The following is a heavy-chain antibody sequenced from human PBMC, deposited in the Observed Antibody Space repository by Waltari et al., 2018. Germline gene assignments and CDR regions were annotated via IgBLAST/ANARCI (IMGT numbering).Heavy chain of an antibody. Sequence: QVQLQESGPGLVKPSETLSLTCTVSGGSISSHYWRWIRQPPGKGLEWIGYIYYSGSTNYNPSLKSRVTISVDTSKNQFSLKLSSVTAADTAVYYCARYIVGATLYYFDYWGQGTLVTVSS. V-gene: IGHV4-59*11. CDR3: ARYIVGATLYYFDY. D-gene: IGHD1-26*01. J-gene: IGHJ4*02. CDR2: IYYSGST. CDR1: GGSISSHY.